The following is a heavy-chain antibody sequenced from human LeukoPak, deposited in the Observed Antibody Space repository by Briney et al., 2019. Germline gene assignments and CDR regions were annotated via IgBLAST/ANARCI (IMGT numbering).Heavy chain of an antibody. J-gene: IGHJ6*02. CDR3: ARDFPHGSGRYFYEGMDV. CDR2: IYSSGST. Sequence: SETLSLTCTVSGGSISDYYWSWIRQPAGKGLEWIGHIYSSGSTYYNPSLKSRFTMSVDMSKNQFSLKLSSVTAADTAVYYCARDFPHGSGRYFYEGMDVWGQGTTVTVSS. CDR1: GGSISDYY. D-gene: IGHD2-15*01. V-gene: IGHV4-4*07.